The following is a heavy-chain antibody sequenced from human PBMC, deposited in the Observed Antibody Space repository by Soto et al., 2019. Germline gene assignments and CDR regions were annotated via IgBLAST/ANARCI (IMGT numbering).Heavy chain of an antibody. J-gene: IGHJ6*02. V-gene: IGHV4-34*01. CDR2: INHSRTT. Sequence: PSETLSLTCAVYGGSFSGYYWNWIRQPPGKGLGWIGEINHSRTTNYNPSLKSRITISVDTSNNQFSLKLTSVTAADTAVYYCARDRDPHYYYGMDVWGQGTTVTVSS. CDR1: GGSFSGYY. CDR3: ARDRDPHYYYGMDV.